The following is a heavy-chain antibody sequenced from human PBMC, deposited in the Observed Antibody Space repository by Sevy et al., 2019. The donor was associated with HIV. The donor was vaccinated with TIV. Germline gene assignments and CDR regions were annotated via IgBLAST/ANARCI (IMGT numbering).Heavy chain of an antibody. D-gene: IGHD3-10*01. CDR3: ARDSRGFGELGWFDP. V-gene: IGHV1-69*13. J-gene: IGHJ5*02. CDR2: IIPIFGTA. CDR1: GGTFSSYA. Sequence: ASVKVSCKASGGTFSSYAISWVRQAPGQGLEWMGGIIPIFGTANYAQKFQGRVTITADESTSTAYMELGSLRSEDTAVYYCARDSRGFGELGWFDPWGQGTLVTVSS.